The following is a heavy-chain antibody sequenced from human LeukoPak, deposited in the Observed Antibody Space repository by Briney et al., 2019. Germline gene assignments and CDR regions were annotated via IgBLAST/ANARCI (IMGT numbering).Heavy chain of an antibody. V-gene: IGHV3-9*01. CDR2: ISWNSGSI. D-gene: IGHD6-13*01. Sequence: EPGRSLRLSCEASGFTFDDYAMNWVRQAPGKGLEWVSGISWNSGSIGYADSVKGRFTISRDDAKNSLYLQMNSLRAEDTALYYCAKEVSSRMYDYFDYWGQGTLVTVSS. CDR3: AKEVSSRMYDYFDY. J-gene: IGHJ4*02. CDR1: GFTFDDYA.